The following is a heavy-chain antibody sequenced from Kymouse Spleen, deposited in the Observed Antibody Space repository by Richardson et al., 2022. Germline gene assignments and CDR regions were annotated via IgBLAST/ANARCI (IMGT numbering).Heavy chain of an antibody. CDR1: GGSISSYY. J-gene: IGHJ5*02. Sequence: QVQLQESGPGLVKPSETLSLTCTVSGGSISSYYWSWIRQPPGKGLEWIGYIYYSGSTNYNPSLKSRVTISVDTSKNQFSLKLSSVTAADTAVYYCARARPGTGTYNWFDPWGQGTLVTVSS. CDR3: ARARPGTGTYNWFDP. V-gene: IGHV4-59*01. D-gene: IGHD1-7*01. CDR2: IYYSGST.